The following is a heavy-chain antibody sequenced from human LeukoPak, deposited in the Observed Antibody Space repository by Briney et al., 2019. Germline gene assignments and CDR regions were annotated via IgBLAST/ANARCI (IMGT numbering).Heavy chain of an antibody. V-gene: IGHV3-30*02. CDR2: IRYDGSNK. Sequence: GGSLRLSCAASGFTFSSYGMHWVRQAPGKGLEWVAFIRYDGSNKYYADSVKGRFTISRDNSKNTLYLQMNSLRAEDTAVYYCARETGITGANDAFDIWGQGTMVTVSS. J-gene: IGHJ3*02. CDR3: ARETGITGANDAFDI. D-gene: IGHD1-7*01. CDR1: GFTFSSYG.